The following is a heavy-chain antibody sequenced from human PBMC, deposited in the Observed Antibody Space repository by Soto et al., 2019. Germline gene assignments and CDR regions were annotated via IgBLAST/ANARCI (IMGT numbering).Heavy chain of an antibody. V-gene: IGHV1-18*01. CDR2: ISGYNGDT. D-gene: IGHD4-17*01. CDR3: ARDWVGDLAY. Sequence: QVQLVQSGGEVKQPGASVKVSCKTSGYTFTSYGISWVRQAPGQGLEWMGWISGYNGDTKYVQKFQGRVTLTTDTSTTTAYMAVMSLRSDDTAVYYCARDWVGDLAYWGQGTLVTVSS. CDR1: GYTFTSYG. J-gene: IGHJ4*02.